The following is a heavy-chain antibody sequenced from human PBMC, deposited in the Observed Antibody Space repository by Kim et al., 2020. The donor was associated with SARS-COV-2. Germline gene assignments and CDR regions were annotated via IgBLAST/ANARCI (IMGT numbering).Heavy chain of an antibody. V-gene: IGHV3-7*03. CDR2: IKQAGSEK. Sequence: GGSLRLSCAASGFTFSSYWMSWVRQAPGKGLEWVANIKQAGSEKYYVDSVKGRFTISRDNAKNSLYLQMNSLRAEDTAVYYCARAGLGYCSGGSCYSAFDIWGQETMVTVSS. J-gene: IGHJ3*02. D-gene: IGHD2-15*01. CDR3: ARAGLGYCSGGSCYSAFDI. CDR1: GFTFSSYW.